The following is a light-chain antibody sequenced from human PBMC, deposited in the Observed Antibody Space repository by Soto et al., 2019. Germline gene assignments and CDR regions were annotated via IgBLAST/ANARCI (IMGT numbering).Light chain of an antibody. CDR3: QQRNSWPPTFT. Sequence: EIVLTHSPATLSLSPWERATLSCGASQSVGSFLAWYQQKPGQAPRLLIYDTSIRATGIPARFSGSGSGTDFTLTISSLEPEDFAVYYCQQRNSWPPTFTFGHGTRLEIK. J-gene: IGKJ5*01. CDR1: QSVGSF. CDR2: DTS. V-gene: IGKV3-11*01.